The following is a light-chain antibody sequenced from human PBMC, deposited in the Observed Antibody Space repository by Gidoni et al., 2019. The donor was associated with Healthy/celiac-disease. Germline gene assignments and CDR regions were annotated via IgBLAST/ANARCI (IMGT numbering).Light chain of an antibody. CDR1: QSVSSY. J-gene: IGKJ4*01. CDR3: QQRSNWLT. V-gene: IGKV3-11*01. Sequence: IVLTQSPATLSLSPGERATLSCRASQSVSSYLAWYQQQPGQAPRLLIYDASHRATGIPARFSGSGSGTDFTLTISSLEPEAFAVYYCQQRSNWLTFGGGTKVEIK. CDR2: DAS.